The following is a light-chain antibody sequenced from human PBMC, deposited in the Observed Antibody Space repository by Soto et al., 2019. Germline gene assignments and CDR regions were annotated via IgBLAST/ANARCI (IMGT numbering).Light chain of an antibody. CDR2: ANS. V-gene: IGLV1-40*01. CDR3: QSYDSSLSGYV. J-gene: IGLJ1*01. Sequence: QSVLTQPPSASGAPGQRVTISCTGSSSNIGAGYDVQWYQQLPGTAPKLLIYANSNRPSGVPDRFSGSKSGTSASLAITGLQAEDEADYYCQSYDSSLSGYVFGTGTKVTVL. CDR1: SSNIGAGYD.